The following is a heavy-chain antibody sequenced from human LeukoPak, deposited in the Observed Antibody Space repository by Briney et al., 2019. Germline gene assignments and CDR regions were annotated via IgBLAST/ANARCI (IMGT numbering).Heavy chain of an antibody. CDR2: INHSGST. Sequence: SETLSLTCAVYGGSLSGYYWSWIRQPPGKGLEWIGEINHSGSTNYNPSLKSRVTISVDTSKNQFSLKLSSVTAADTAVYYCARRQLWFGELRNYYYYMDVWGKGTTVTVSS. CDR1: GGSLSGYY. V-gene: IGHV4-34*01. D-gene: IGHD3-10*01. J-gene: IGHJ6*03. CDR3: ARRQLWFGELRNYYYYMDV.